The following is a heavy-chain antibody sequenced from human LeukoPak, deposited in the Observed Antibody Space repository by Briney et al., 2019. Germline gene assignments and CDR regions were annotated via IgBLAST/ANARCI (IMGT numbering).Heavy chain of an antibody. CDR3: ARGVGYSSGWKEYYFDY. J-gene: IGHJ4*02. D-gene: IGHD6-19*01. V-gene: IGHV1-8*01. CDR1: GYTFTSYD. Sequence: GASVKVSCTSSGYTFTSYDINWGRQATGQGLEWMGWMNPNSGNTGYSQKFQGRVTMTRDTSISTHYMELSSLRSEDTAVYYCARGVGYSSGWKEYYFDYWGQGTLVTVSS. CDR2: MNPNSGNT.